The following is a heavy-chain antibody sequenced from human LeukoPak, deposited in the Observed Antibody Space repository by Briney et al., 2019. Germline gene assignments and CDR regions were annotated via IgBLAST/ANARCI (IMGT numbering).Heavy chain of an antibody. V-gene: IGHV3-48*04. D-gene: IGHD3-10*01. Sequence: TGGSLRLSCAASGFTFSSYSMNWVRQAPGKGLEWVSYISSSSSTIYYADSVKGRFTISRDNAKNSLYLQMNSLRAEDTAVYYCAVGVRGSGSYYYYYYYYGMDVWGQGTTVTVSS. J-gene: IGHJ6*02. CDR2: ISSSSSTI. CDR3: AVGVRGSGSYYYYYYYYGMDV. CDR1: GFTFSSYS.